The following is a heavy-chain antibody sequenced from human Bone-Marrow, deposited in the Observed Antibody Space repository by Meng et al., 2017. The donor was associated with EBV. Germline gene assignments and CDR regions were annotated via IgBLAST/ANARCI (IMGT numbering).Heavy chain of an antibody. J-gene: IGHJ5*02. CDR3: ARPFPSWQSPRLDPFGA. CDR2: VHYTGST. D-gene: IGHD6-19*01. V-gene: IGHV4-39*01. Sequence: QVQLQESGPGQVKPSETLSLTCTVSGDSISSFYYWGWIRPPPGRGLEWIGSVHYTGSTYYSPSLKSRVTVSVDTSKNQFSLRLTSVTAADTAVYYCARPFPSWQSPRLDPFGAWGQGTLVTVSS. CDR1: GDSISSFYY.